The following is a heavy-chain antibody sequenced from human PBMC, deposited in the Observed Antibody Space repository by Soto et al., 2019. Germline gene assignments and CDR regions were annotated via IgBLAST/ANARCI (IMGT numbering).Heavy chain of an antibody. CDR2: ISSSSSYI. Sequence: GGSLRLSCAASGFTFSSYSMNWVRQAPGKGLEWVSSISSSSSYIYYADSVKGRFTISRDNAKNPLYLQMNSLRAEDTAVYYCARVNDDFWSGYPDYWGQGTLVTVSS. J-gene: IGHJ4*02. CDR1: GFTFSSYS. CDR3: ARVNDDFWSGYPDY. D-gene: IGHD3-3*01. V-gene: IGHV3-21*01.